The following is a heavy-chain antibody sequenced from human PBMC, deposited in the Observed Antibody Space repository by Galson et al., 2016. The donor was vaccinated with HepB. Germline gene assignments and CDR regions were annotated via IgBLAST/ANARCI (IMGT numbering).Heavy chain of an antibody. V-gene: IGHV5-51*01. CDR2: IYPGDSDT. J-gene: IGHJ3*01. Sequence: QSGAVVKKPGQSLRISCQASGYSFISYWVVWVRQMPGKGLEWMGFIYPGDSDTRYSPSFQGQVTISADTSRDTAYLQWKRLQASDRAMYYCARHSAGSFENVILSSTVVDALDVWGQGTMVTVAP. CDR3: ARHSAGSFENVILSSTVVDALDV. D-gene: IGHD2/OR15-2a*01. CDR1: GYSFISYW.